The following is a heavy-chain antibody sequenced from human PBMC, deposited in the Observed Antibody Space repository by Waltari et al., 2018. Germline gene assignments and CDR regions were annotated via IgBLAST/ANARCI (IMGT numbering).Heavy chain of an antibody. Sequence: QVQLVQSGAEVKKPGSSVKVSCKASGGTFSSYAISWVRPAPGQGLEWMGGIIPIFGTANYAQKFQGRVTITADESTSTAYMELSSLRSEDTAVYYCARDAALDYYDSSGPRGFDPWGQGTLVTVSS. CDR2: IIPIFGTA. V-gene: IGHV1-69*01. CDR1: GGTFSSYA. J-gene: IGHJ5*02. D-gene: IGHD3-22*01. CDR3: ARDAALDYYDSSGPRGFDP.